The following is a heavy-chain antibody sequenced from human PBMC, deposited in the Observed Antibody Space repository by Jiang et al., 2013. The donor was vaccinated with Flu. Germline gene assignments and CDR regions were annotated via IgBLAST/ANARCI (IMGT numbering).Heavy chain of an antibody. CDR2: SIIWEH. J-gene: IGHJ3*02. CDR1: GGSISSSNW. D-gene: IGHD1-14*01. V-gene: IGHV4-4*02. Sequence: TCAVSGGSISSSNWWSWVRQPPGRGWSGLGKSIIWEHQLQPSLKSRVTISVDKSKNQFSLKLSSVTAADTAVYYCARTRGTIFPDAFDIWGPRGNGHRLF. CDR3: ARTRGTIFPDAFDI.